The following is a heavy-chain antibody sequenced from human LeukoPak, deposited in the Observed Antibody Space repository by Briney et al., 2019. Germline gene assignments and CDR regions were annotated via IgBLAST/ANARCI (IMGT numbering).Heavy chain of an antibody. CDR2: INPRSGGT. D-gene: IGHD4-17*01. J-gene: IGHJ4*02. V-gene: IGHV1-2*02. CDR1: GYSFTVYY. Sequence: ASVKVSCKASGYSFTVYYMHWVRQAPGQGLEWMGWINPRSGGTTYAQKFRGRVTMTRDTSINTAYMELSRLRSDDTAVYYCASLYGDYVASDYWGQGTLVTVSS. CDR3: ASLYGDYVASDY.